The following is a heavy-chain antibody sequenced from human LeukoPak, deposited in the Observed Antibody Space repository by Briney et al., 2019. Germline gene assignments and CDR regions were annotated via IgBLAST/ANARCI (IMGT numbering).Heavy chain of an antibody. CDR3: ARAHPGDYGDFQFDY. Sequence: GGSLRLSCAASGFTLSTYAMSWVRQTPGKGLEWVAATSSSDAGTYHADSVRGRFSISRDNAKNSLYLQMNSLRAEDTAVYYCARAHPGDYGDFQFDYWGQGTLVTVSS. V-gene: IGHV3-23*01. CDR2: TSSSDAGT. CDR1: GFTLSTYA. D-gene: IGHD4-17*01. J-gene: IGHJ4*02.